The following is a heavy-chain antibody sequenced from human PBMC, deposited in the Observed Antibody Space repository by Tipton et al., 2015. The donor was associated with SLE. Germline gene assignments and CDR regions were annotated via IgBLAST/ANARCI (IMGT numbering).Heavy chain of an antibody. Sequence: QLVQSGAEVKKPGASVKVSCKASGYTFTSYGISWVRQAPGQGLEWMGWISAYNGNTNYAQKLQGRVTMTTDTSTSTTYMELRSLRAEDTAMYHCARDLDYIRSFDLWGQGTMFTVAS. J-gene: IGHJ3*01. V-gene: IGHV1-18*01. D-gene: IGHD4-11*01. CDR2: ISAYNGNT. CDR1: GYTFTSYG. CDR3: ARDLDYIRSFDL.